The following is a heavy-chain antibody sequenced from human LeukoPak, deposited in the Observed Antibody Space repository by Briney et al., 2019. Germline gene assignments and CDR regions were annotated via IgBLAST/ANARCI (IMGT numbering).Heavy chain of an antibody. CDR1: GYTFTSYD. Sequence: ASVKVSCKASGYTFTSYDINWVRQATGQGLEWMGWMNPNSGNTGYAQKFQGRVIMTRNTSISTAYMELSSLRSEDTAVCYCARGQQWLDWFDPWGQGTLVTVSS. CDR2: MNPNSGNT. V-gene: IGHV1-8*01. CDR3: ARGQQWLDWFDP. J-gene: IGHJ5*02. D-gene: IGHD6-19*01.